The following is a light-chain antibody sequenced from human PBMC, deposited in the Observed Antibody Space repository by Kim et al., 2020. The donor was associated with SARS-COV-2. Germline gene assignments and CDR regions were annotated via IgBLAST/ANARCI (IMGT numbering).Light chain of an antibody. CDR2: QAS. J-gene: IGKJ2*01. CDR3: QHYNSYSGT. Sequence: DIQVTQSPSTLSASVGDRVTITCRASQSISYYLSWYQQKPGKVPKLLIYQASSLETGVPSRFSGSGSGTEFTLTISSLQPDDFASYYCQHYNSYSGTFGQGTKVDIK. CDR1: QSISYY. V-gene: IGKV1-5*03.